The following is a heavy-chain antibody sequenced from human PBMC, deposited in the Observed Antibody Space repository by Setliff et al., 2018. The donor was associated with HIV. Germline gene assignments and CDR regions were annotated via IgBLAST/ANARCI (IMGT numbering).Heavy chain of an antibody. CDR1: GDPIFIGGYY. CDR3: ARGIAAAEGYFDY. CDR2: IYHSGIT. J-gene: IGHJ4*02. D-gene: IGHD6-13*01. V-gene: IGHV4-31*03. Sequence: SETLSLTCTVSGDPIFIGGYYWSWIRQHPGGGLEWIGYIYHSGITYYNPSLKSRVTISLDTSKNQFSLKLSSVTAADTAVYYCARGIAAAEGYFDYWGQGTLVTVSS.